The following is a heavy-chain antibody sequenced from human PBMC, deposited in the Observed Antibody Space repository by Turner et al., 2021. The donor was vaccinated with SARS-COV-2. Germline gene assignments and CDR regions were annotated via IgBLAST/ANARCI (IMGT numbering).Heavy chain of an antibody. D-gene: IGHD3-10*01. CDR3: ARFGGERGDNDS. Sequence: VQLVESGGGLVQPGGSLRLFCAASGLTVSSNYMSWVRQVPGKGLEWVSVIYSGGSTYYADSVKGRFTISRDNSKNTLYLQMNSLRAEDTAVYYCARFGGERGDNDSWGQGTLVTVSS. J-gene: IGHJ4*02. CDR2: IYSGGST. V-gene: IGHV3-66*01. CDR1: GLTVSSNY.